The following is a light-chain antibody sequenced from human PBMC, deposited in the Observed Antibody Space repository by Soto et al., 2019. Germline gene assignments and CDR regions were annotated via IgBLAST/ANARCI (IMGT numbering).Light chain of an antibody. Sequence: EIVLTQSPATLSLSPGERATLSCRASQSVSSYLAWYQQKPGQAPRLLIYDASNRATGIPARFSGSGSGTDFTLTISSLEPEDFAVYYCQQRSFPPFGQGTRLEIK. CDR3: QQRSFPP. CDR1: QSVSSY. V-gene: IGKV3-11*01. J-gene: IGKJ5*01. CDR2: DAS.